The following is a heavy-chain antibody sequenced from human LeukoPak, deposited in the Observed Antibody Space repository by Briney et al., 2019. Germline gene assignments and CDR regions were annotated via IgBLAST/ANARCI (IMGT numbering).Heavy chain of an antibody. Sequence: SETLSLTCTVSGGSISSYYWSWIRQPPGKGLEWVGYIYYSGNTNYNPSLKTRVTISVDTSKNQFSLKLSSVTAADTAVYYCARAGSWKLNFDYWGQGTLVTVSS. V-gene: IGHV4-59*01. J-gene: IGHJ4*02. CDR3: ARAGSWKLNFDY. CDR2: IYYSGNT. D-gene: IGHD6-13*01. CDR1: GGSISSYY.